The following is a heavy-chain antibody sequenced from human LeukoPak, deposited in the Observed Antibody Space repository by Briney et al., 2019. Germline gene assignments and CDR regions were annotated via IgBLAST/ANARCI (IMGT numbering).Heavy chain of an antibody. CDR2: IGTDGSST. CDR1: GFTFNIYW. D-gene: IGHD4-17*01. CDR3: GRDLNGDLDY. V-gene: IGHV3-74*01. J-gene: IGHJ4*02. Sequence: QAGGSLRLSCAASGFTFNIYWMHWVRHAPGKGLVWVSRIGTDGSSTAYADSVKGRFTVSRDNAKNTLYLQLSSLRPEDTAVYYCGRDLNGDLDYWGQGTLVTVSS.